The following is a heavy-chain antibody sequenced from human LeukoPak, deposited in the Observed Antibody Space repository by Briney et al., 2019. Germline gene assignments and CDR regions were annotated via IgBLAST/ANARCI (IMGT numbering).Heavy chain of an antibody. J-gene: IGHJ4*02. V-gene: IGHV3-20*01. CDR3: ARALVATSTGGFDY. D-gene: IGHD5-12*01. CDR2: INWNGGST. CDR1: GFTFDDYG. Sequence: PGGSLRLSCAASGFTFDDYGMSWVRQAPGKGLEWVSGINWNGGSTGYADSVKGRFTISRDNAKNSLYLQMNSLRAEDTALYHCARALVATSTGGFDYWGQGTLVTVAS.